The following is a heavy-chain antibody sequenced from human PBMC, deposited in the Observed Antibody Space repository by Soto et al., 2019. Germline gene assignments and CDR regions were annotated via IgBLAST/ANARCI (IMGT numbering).Heavy chain of an antibody. D-gene: IGHD2-15*01. V-gene: IGHV1-69*08. J-gene: IGHJ4*02. CDR1: GGTLSSYT. CDR3: ARDKGYCIDTSCPDFDY. Sequence: QVQLVQSGAEGKKPGSSVKVSCKAAGGTLSSYTFSWVRQGPGQGLEWMGRVIPNLGVTNYAKKFQGRFTIVVDTSTSTAYMELNSLRSEDTAVYYCARDKGYCIDTSCPDFDYWGQGTLVTVSS. CDR2: VIPNLGVT.